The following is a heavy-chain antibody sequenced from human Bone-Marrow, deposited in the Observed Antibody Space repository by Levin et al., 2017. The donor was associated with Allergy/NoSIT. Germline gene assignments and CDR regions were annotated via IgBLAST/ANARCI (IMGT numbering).Heavy chain of an antibody. D-gene: IGHD6-19*01. CDR3: ARLSSIAVAGTRGWFDP. V-gene: IGHV5-51*01. Sequence: GESLKISCKGSGYTFTSYWIAWVRQMPGKGLEWMGIIYPGDSDTIYSPSFQGQVTISADKSISTAYLQWSSLKASDTAMYYCARLSSIAVAGTRGWFDPWGQGTPVTVSS. CDR2: IYPGDSDT. CDR1: GYTFTSYW. J-gene: IGHJ5*02.